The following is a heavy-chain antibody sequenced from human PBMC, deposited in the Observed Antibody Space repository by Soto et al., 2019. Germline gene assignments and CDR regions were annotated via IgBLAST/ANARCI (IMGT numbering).Heavy chain of an antibody. J-gene: IGHJ6*02. CDR2: IKQDGSEE. Sequence: EVQLVESGGGLVQPGGSLRLSCVDSGFTFSSYWMSWAGRAPVKGLEWVGNIKQDGSEENYVDSVKGRFTISRDNAKNSMYLQMNSLRAEDTAVYYCARIAASGRGWDVWGQGTTVVVSS. CDR1: GFTFSSYW. V-gene: IGHV3-7*01. CDR3: ARIAASGRGWDV. D-gene: IGHD6-13*01.